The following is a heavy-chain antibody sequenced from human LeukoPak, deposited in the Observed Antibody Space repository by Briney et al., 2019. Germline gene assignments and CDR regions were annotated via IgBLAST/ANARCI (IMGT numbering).Heavy chain of an antibody. J-gene: IGHJ4*02. D-gene: IGHD6-13*01. CDR3: ARDDSSSWFRD. CDR1: GYTFTGYY. V-gene: IGHV1-18*04. CDR2: ISAYNGNT. Sequence: ASVKVSCNASGYTFTGYYMHWVRQAPGQGLEWMGWISAYNGNTNYAQKLQGRVTMTTDTSTSTAYMELRSLRSDDTAVYYCARDDSSSWFRDWGQGTLVTVSS.